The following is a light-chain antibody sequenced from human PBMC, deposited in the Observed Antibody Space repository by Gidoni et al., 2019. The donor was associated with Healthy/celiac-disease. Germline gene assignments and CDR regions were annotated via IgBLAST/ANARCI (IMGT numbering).Light chain of an antibody. Sequence: EIVLTQSPGTLSLSPGERATLSCRARQSVSSSYLAWYQQKPGQAPRRLIYGAASRATGSPDRCSGSGSGTDFTLTISRLEPEDFAVDYCQQYGSSPPWTFXXXTKVEIK. J-gene: IGKJ1*01. CDR3: QQYGSSPPWT. CDR1: QSVSSSY. CDR2: GAA. V-gene: IGKV3-20*01.